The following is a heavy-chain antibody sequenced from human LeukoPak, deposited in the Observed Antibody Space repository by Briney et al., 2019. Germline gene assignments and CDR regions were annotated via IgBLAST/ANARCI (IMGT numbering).Heavy chain of an antibody. CDR1: GGSISSYY. J-gene: IGHJ3*02. V-gene: IGHV4-59*01. D-gene: IGHD3-10*01. CDR2: IYYSGST. Sequence: SETLSLTCTVSGGSISSYYWSWIRQPPGKGLEWIGYIYYSGSTNYNPSLKSRVTISVDTSKNQFSLKLSSVTAADTAVYYCAGIWFGELAGAFDIWGQGTMVTVSS. CDR3: AGIWFGELAGAFDI.